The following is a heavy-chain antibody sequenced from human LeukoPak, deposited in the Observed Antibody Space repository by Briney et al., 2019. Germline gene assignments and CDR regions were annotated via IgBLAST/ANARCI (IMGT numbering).Heavy chain of an antibody. D-gene: IGHD1-26*01. CDR2: INPSGGST. CDR1: GYTFTSYY. V-gene: IGHV1-46*01. J-gene: IGHJ4*02. CDR3: AREPSGSYSNDVFYFDY. Sequence: ASVKVSCKASGYTFTSYYMHWVRQAPGQGLEWMGIINPSGGSTSYAQKFQGRVTITADKSTSTAYMELSSLRSEDTAVYYCAREPSGSYSNDVFYFDYWGQGTLVTVSS.